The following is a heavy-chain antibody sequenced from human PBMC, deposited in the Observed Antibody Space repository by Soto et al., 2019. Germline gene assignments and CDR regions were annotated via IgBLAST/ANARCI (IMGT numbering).Heavy chain of an antibody. V-gene: IGHV4-31*03. CDR2: IYYTGNK. D-gene: IGHD1-26*01. CDR1: GGSISSSSYY. Sequence: QMQLQESGPGLVKPSQTLSLSCTVSGGSISSSSYYWTWIRQHPGKGLEWIGNIYYTGNKDYNPSLKSRVTISVVRSKNQFPLKLNSVTAADTAVYYCARDHPVGYGMDVWGQGTTVTVSS. J-gene: IGHJ6*02. CDR3: ARDHPVGYGMDV.